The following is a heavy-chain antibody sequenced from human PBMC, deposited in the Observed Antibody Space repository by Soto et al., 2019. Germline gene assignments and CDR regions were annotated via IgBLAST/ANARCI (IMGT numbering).Heavy chain of an antibody. Sequence: GXSVKVSCQASGYPFTSYGISWVRQAPGQGLEWMGWISAYNGNTNYAQKLQCRVTMTTDTSTSTAYMELRSLRSDDTAVYYCARVNYYDSSGYYYFYYGMDVWGQGTTVTVSS. J-gene: IGHJ6*02. V-gene: IGHV1-18*01. CDR3: ARVNYYDSSGYYYFYYGMDV. D-gene: IGHD3-22*01. CDR1: GYPFTSYG. CDR2: ISAYNGNT.